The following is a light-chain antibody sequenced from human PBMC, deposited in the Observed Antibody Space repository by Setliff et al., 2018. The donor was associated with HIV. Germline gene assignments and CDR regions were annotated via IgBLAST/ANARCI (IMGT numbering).Light chain of an antibody. CDR2: DVS. Sequence: QSALAQPPPASGSPGQSVTISCTGTSSDVGGYNYVSWYQHHPGKAPKLMIYDVSSRPSGVSNRFSGSKSGNTASLTISGLQAEDEADYYCSSYTSNARVFGTGTKVTVL. CDR3: SSYTSNARV. J-gene: IGLJ1*01. V-gene: IGLV2-14*03. CDR1: SSDVGGYNY.